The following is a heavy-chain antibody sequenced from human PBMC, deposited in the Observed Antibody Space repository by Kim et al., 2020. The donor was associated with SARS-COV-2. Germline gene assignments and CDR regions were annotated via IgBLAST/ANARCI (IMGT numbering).Heavy chain of an antibody. D-gene: IGHD2-2*01. J-gene: IGHJ5*02. Sequence: SRVTISVDTSKNQFSLKLSSVTAADTAVYYCAREGGYCSSTSCYAGGFDPWGQGTLVTVSS. V-gene: IGHV4-59*01. CDR3: AREGGYCSSTSCYAGGFDP.